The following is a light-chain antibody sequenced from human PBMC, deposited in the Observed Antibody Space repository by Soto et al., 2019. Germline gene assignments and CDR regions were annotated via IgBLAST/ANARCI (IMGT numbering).Light chain of an antibody. V-gene: IGLV4-69*01. CDR3: QTWGTDSRV. Sequence: QAVVTQSPSASASLGASVKLTCTLSSGHSSYAIAWHQQQPEKGPRFLMRLYSDGRHIKGDGIPDRFSGSSSGAERYLTISSLQSEDEADYYCQTWGTDSRVFGTGTKVTVL. J-gene: IGLJ1*01. CDR1: SGHSSYA. CDR2: LYSDGRH.